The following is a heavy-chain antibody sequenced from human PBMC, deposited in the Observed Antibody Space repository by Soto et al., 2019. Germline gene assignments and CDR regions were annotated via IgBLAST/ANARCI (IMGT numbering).Heavy chain of an antibody. CDR3: ARDSHRYCTNGVCGAFDI. CDR1: GFTFSSHG. V-gene: IGHV3-33*01. J-gene: IGHJ3*02. D-gene: IGHD2-8*01. Sequence: QVQLVESGGGVVQPGRSLRLSCAASGFTFSSHGMHWVRQAPGKGLEWVAVIWYDGSNKYYADSVKGRFTISRDNSKNTLYLQMNSLRAEDTAVYYCARDSHRYCTNGVCGAFDIWGQGTMVTVSS. CDR2: IWYDGSNK.